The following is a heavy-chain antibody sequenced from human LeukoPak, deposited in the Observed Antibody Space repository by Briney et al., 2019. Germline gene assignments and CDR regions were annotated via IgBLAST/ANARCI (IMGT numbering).Heavy chain of an antibody. Sequence: GGSLRLSCAASGFTFSSYEMNWVRQAPGKGLEWVSYISSSGSTIYYADSVKGRFTISRDNSKNTLYLQMNSLRAEDTAVYYCANYGGVITKDAFDIWGQGTMVTVSS. CDR2: ISSSGSTI. J-gene: IGHJ3*02. D-gene: IGHD3-10*01. V-gene: IGHV3-48*03. CDR1: GFTFSSYE. CDR3: ANYGGVITKDAFDI.